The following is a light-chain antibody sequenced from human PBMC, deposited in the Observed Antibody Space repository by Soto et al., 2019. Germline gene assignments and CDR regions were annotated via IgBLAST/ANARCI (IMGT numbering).Light chain of an antibody. V-gene: IGLV2-14*01. CDR1: SSDVGGYNY. J-gene: IGLJ1*01. CDR3: PSYAGSSRYV. Sequence: QSVLTQPASVSGSPGQSITISCTGTSSDVGGYNYVSWYQQHPGKAPKLMIYEVSNRPSGVSNRFSGSKSGNTASLTTSGLQAEDGVVYYCPSYAGSSRYVFGTGTKVPAL. CDR2: EVS.